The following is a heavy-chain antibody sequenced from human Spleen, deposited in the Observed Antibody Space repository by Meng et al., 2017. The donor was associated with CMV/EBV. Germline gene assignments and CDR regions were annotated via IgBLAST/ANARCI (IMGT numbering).Heavy chain of an antibody. Sequence: GESLKISCAASGFTFSSSSMNWVRQAPGKGLEWDSSISTGSNYINYAESVKGRFTISRDNAKNSLYLQMNTLRAEDTAVYYCARDNWNYLFDYWGQGTLVTVSS. CDR2: ISTGSNYI. D-gene: IGHD1-7*01. CDR1: GFTFSSSS. V-gene: IGHV3-21*01. CDR3: ARDNWNYLFDY. J-gene: IGHJ4*02.